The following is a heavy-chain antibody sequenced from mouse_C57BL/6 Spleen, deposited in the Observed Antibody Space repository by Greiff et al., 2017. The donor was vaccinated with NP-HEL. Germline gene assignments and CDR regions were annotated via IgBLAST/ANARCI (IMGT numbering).Heavy chain of an antibody. V-gene: IGHV1-82*01. CDR3: AREILRPKGFAY. CDR1: GYAFSSSW. CDR2: IYPGDGDT. J-gene: IGHJ3*01. Sequence: QVQLQQSGPELVKPGASVKISCKASGYAFSSSWMNWVKQRPGKGLEWIGRIYPGDGDTNYNGKFKGKATLTADKSSSTAYMQLSSLTSEDSAVYFCAREILRPKGFAYWGQGTLVTVSA. D-gene: IGHD1-2*01.